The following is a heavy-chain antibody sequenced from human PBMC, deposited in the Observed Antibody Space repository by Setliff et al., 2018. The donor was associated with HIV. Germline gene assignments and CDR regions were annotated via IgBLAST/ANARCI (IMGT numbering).Heavy chain of an antibody. CDR2: IYTSGST. CDR1: GGSISTYF. CDR3: ARGSFIGDYYYFDY. D-gene: IGHD3-10*01. Sequence: SETLSLTCTVSGGSISTYFWTWIRQPPGKGLEWIGYIYTSGSTNYNPSLKSRVTISVDTSKNQFSLKLSSVTTADTAVYYCARGSFIGDYYYFDYWGQGTLVTVSS. J-gene: IGHJ4*02. V-gene: IGHV4-4*08.